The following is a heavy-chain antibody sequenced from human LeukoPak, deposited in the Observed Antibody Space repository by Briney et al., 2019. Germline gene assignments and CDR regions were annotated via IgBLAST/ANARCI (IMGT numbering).Heavy chain of an antibody. CDR1: GYTFTSYD. V-gene: IGHV1-8*01. D-gene: IGHD3-10*01. Sequence: ASVKVSCKASGYTFTSYDINWVRQATGQGLEWMGWMNPNSGNTGYAQKFQGRVTMTRNTSISTAYMELSSLRSEDTAVYYCARGYYYGSGSARYYYYYYYMDVWGKGTTVTISS. CDR3: ARGYYYGSGSARYYYYYYYMDV. CDR2: MNPNSGNT. J-gene: IGHJ6*03.